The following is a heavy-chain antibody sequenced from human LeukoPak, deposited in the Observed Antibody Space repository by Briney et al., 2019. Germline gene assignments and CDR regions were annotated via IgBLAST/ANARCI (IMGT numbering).Heavy chain of an antibody. Sequence: GSLRLSRTVCGFTVSSNSMSWVRQAPGKGLEWVSFIFSSTHYSDSVKGRFTISRDNSKNTLYLQMNSLRAEDTAVYYCARRAGAYSHPYDYWGQGTLVTVSS. V-gene: IGHV3-53*01. J-gene: IGHJ4*02. CDR2: IFSST. CDR3: ARRAGAYSHPYDY. D-gene: IGHD4/OR15-4a*01. CDR1: GFTVSSNS.